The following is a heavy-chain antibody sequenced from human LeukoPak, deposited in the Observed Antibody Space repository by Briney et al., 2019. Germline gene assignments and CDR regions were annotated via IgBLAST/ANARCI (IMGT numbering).Heavy chain of an antibody. J-gene: IGHJ3*02. D-gene: IGHD3-3*01. V-gene: IGHV1-2*02. CDR2: INPKTGDT. CDR1: GYTFTDYY. CDR3: ARDEDFWSGFDI. Sequence: ASMNVSCKASGYTFTDYYLHWVRQAPRQGLEWMGWINPKTGDTKYAQKFQGRVTMTRDTPITTAYIDLSRLRSDDTAMYYCARDEDFWSGFDIWGQGTMVTVSS.